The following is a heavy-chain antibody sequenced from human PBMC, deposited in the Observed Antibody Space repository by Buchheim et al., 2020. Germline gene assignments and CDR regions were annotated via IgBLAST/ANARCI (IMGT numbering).Heavy chain of an antibody. CDR2: IYWDDDK. D-gene: IGHD5-18*01. V-gene: IGHV2-5*02. CDR3: AHRRRIQLSGGVRHDAFDI. CDR1: GFSLSTKGVG. Sequence: QITLKESGPTLVKPTQTLTLTCTFSGFSLSTKGVGVGWIRQPPGKALEWLALIYWDDDKRYSPSLKSRLTITKDTSKNLVILTMTNMDPVDTATYYCAHRRRIQLSGGVRHDAFDIWGQGT. J-gene: IGHJ3*02.